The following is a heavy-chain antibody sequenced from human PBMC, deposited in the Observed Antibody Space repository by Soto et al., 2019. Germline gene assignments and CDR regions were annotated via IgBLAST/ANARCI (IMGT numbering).Heavy chain of an antibody. CDR3: AKDRSLSSSSESYYYYYGMDV. Sequence: GGSLRLSCAASGFTFSDYAMSWVRQGPGKGLEWVSTISGSGGRTFYADSVKGRFTISRDNSKNTLYLQMNSLRAEDTAVYYCAKDRSLSSSSESYYYYYGMDVWGQGTTVTVSS. D-gene: IGHD6-6*01. CDR2: ISGSGGRT. V-gene: IGHV3-23*01. J-gene: IGHJ6*02. CDR1: GFTFSDYA.